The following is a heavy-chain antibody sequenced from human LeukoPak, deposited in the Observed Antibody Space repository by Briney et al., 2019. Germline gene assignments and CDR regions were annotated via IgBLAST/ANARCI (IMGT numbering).Heavy chain of an antibody. CDR1: GFTFINYW. V-gene: IGHV3-74*01. CDR2: INSDGSNK. D-gene: IGHD2-15*01. CDR3: ASPGRDCSSGSGGY. J-gene: IGHJ4*02. Sequence: GGSLRLSCAASGFTFINYWMHWVRQAPGKGLEWVSRINSDGSNKTYADSVRGRFTISRDNAKNTLYLQMSSLRVGDTAVYYCASPGRDCSSGSGGYWGQGTMVTVSS.